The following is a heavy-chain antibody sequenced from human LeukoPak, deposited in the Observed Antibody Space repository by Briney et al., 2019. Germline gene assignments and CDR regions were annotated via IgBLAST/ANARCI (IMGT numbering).Heavy chain of an antibody. Sequence: SETLSLTCAVSGDSITTAYWSWIRQPPGKGLEWMGYMYYNGNTNSNPSLKSRLTMSVDTSKNQFSLTLNSVTAADTAVYYCASHIVYFHPASYSDFWGQGTLVTVSS. D-gene: IGHD3-10*01. CDR3: ASHIVYFHPASYSDF. CDR2: MYYNGNT. V-gene: IGHV4-59*08. J-gene: IGHJ4*02. CDR1: GDSITTAY.